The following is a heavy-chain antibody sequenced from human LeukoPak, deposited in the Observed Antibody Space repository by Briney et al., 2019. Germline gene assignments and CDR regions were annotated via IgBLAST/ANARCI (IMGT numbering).Heavy chain of an antibody. V-gene: IGHV3-9*01. CDR3: AKAETYYYYYGMDV. J-gene: IGHJ6*02. D-gene: IGHD1-14*01. Sequence: GRSLRLSCAASGFTFDDYAMHWVRQAPGKGLEWVSGISWNSGSIGYADSVKGRFTISRDNAKNSLYLQMNGLRAEDTALYYCAKAETYYYYYGMDVWGQGTTVTVSS. CDR2: ISWNSGSI. CDR1: GFTFDDYA.